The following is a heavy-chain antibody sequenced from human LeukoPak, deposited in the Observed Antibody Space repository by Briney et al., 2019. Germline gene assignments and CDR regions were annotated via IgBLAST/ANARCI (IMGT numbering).Heavy chain of an antibody. CDR3: AKDLAYSNYDLKYGMDV. CDR2: ISGSGVNT. Sequence: PRKSLRLSCAASGFTFSNYAMSWVRQAPGKGLEWVSGISGSGVNTYYADSVKGRFTISRDNSKNTLYLQMNSLRAEDTAVYYCAKDLAYSNYDLKYGMDVWGQGTTVTVSS. V-gene: IGHV3-23*01. J-gene: IGHJ6*02. D-gene: IGHD4-11*01. CDR1: GFTFSNYA.